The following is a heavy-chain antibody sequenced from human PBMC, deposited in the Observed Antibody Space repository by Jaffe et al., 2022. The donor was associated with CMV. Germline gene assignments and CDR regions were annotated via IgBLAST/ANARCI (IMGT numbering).Heavy chain of an antibody. D-gene: IGHD6-6*01. CDR3: ATTRGSSAARDYWYFDL. Sequence: QVQLVQSGAEVKKPGSSVKVSCKASGGTFSSYAISWVRQAPGQGLEWMGGIIPIFGTANYAQKFQGRVTITADESTSTAYMELSSLRSEDTAVYYCATTRGSSAARDYWYFDLWGRGTLVTVSS. CDR1: GGTFSSYA. J-gene: IGHJ2*01. CDR2: IIPIFGTA. V-gene: IGHV1-69*01.